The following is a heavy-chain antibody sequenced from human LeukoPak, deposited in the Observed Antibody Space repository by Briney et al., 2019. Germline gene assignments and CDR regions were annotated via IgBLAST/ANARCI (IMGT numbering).Heavy chain of an antibody. Sequence: PGGSLRLSCAASGFTVSSNYMSWVRQAPGKGLEWVSVIYSGGSTYYADSVKGRFTISRDNSKNTLFLQMNSLRAEDTAVYYCAGAYNDVIFDYWGQGTLATVSS. CDR2: IYSGGST. J-gene: IGHJ4*02. CDR1: GFTVSSNY. D-gene: IGHD3-22*01. V-gene: IGHV3-66*01. CDR3: AGAYNDVIFDY.